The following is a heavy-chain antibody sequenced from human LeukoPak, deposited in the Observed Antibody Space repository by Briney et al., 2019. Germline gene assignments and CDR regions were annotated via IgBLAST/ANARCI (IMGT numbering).Heavy chain of an antibody. D-gene: IGHD3-22*01. Sequence: SGPTLVKPTQTLTLTCTFSGFSLSTSGVGVGWIRQPPGKALEWLALIYWNDDKRYSPSLKSRLTITKDTSKNQVVLTMTNMDPVDTATYYCAHDADYYDSSGYYSADHFDYWGQGTLVTVSS. CDR2: IYWNDDK. J-gene: IGHJ4*02. V-gene: IGHV2-5*01. CDR3: AHDADYYDSSGYYSADHFDY. CDR1: GFSLSTSGVG.